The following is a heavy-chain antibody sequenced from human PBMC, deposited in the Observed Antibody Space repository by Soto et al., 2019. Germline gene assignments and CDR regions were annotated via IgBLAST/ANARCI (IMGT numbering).Heavy chain of an antibody. CDR2: IYHSGST. CDR3: ARHGYSSSWPFDY. Sequence: SETLSLTCAVSGGSISSGGYSWSWIRQPPGKGLEWIGYIYHSGSTYYKTSLKSRVTISVDRSKNQFSLKLSSVTAADTVVYYCARHGYSSSWPFDYWGQGTLVTVSS. V-gene: IGHV4-30-2*01. CDR1: GGSISSGGYS. D-gene: IGHD6-13*01. J-gene: IGHJ4*02.